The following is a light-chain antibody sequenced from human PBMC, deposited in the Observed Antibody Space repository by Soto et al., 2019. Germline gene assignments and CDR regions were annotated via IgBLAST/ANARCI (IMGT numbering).Light chain of an antibody. CDR3: SSYTSSSTYV. J-gene: IGLJ1*01. Sequence: QSALTQPASVSGSPGQSITISCTGTSSDIGNYNYVSWYQQDPGKAPKLMIYDVSNRPSGVSNRFSGSKSGITASLTISGLQAEDEADYYCSSYTSSSTYVFGTGTKAHRP. V-gene: IGLV2-14*01. CDR2: DVS. CDR1: SSDIGNYNY.